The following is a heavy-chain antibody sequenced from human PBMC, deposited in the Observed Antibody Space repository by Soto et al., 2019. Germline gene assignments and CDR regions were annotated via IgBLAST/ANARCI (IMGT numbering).Heavy chain of an antibody. D-gene: IGHD3-22*01. Sequence: GWSLRLSCAASGFTFSSYGMHLARQAPGKGLEWVAVISYERSNKYYAGSVKGRFTIXRDNSKNTLYLKMNRLRGEDTAVYYCAKDQYYYDSSVYYYYYYGMDVWGQGTTVTVSS. CDR2: ISYERSNK. CDR1: GFTFSSYG. V-gene: IGHV3-30*18. J-gene: IGHJ6*02. CDR3: AKDQYYYDSSVYYYYYYGMDV.